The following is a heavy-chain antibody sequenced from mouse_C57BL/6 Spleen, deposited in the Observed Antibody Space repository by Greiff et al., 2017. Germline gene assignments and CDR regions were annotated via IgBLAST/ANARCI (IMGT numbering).Heavy chain of an antibody. CDR2: ISDGGSYT. CDR1: GFTFSSYA. V-gene: IGHV5-4*01. D-gene: IGHD2-4*01. Sequence: EVQLVESGGGLVKPGGSLKLSCAASGFTFSSYAMSWVRQTPEKRLEWVATISDGGSYTYYPDNVKGRFTISRDNAKNNLYLQMSHLKSEDTAMYYCARERGSIYYDYDEDARDYGCKGTSVTVSS. CDR3: ARERGSIYYDYDEDARDY. J-gene: IGHJ4*01.